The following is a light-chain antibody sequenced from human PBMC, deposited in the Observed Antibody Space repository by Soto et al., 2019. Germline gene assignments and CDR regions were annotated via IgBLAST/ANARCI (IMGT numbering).Light chain of an antibody. CDR3: QQYNTWPLT. V-gene: IGKV3-20*01. CDR2: DAS. Sequence: EFVLTQSPGTLSLSPGERATLSCRASQTVRNNYLAWYQQKPGQAPRLLIYDASSRATGIPDRFSGGGSGTEFTLTISSLQSEDFAVYYCQQYNTWPLTFGGGTKVEIK. J-gene: IGKJ4*01. CDR1: QTVRNNY.